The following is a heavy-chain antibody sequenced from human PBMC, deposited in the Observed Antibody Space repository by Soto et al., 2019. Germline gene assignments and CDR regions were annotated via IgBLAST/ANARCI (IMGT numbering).Heavy chain of an antibody. Sequence: GESLKISGQGPGYRFSRSCIGWVRQKPGKGLEWLGNVYPSESDVRYSPAFEDQVTISADNSINTAYLQLLNLKASDTAIYYGTKGATSSVDSWGQGTLGTVSS. D-gene: IGHD1-26*01. CDR1: GYRFSRSC. CDR2: VYPSESDV. CDR3: TKGATSSVDS. V-gene: IGHV5-51*01. J-gene: IGHJ4*02.